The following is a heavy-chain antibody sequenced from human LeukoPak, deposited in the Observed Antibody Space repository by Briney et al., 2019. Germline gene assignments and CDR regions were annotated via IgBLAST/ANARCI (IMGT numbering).Heavy chain of an antibody. D-gene: IGHD4-17*01. CDR1: GFTFSSYW. CDR3: AREPSGDYFDY. CDR2: IKQDGSDK. Sequence: GGSLRLSCAASGFTFSSYWMSWVRQAPGKGLERVANIKQDGSDKYYVDSVKGRFTISRDNAKTLLYLQINSLRAEDTAVYYCAREPSGDYFDYWGQGTLVTVSS. J-gene: IGHJ4*02. V-gene: IGHV3-7*03.